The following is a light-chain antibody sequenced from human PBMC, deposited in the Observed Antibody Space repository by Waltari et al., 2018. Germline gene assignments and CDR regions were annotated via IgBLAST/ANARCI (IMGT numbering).Light chain of an antibody. CDR3: QSYDYRLKGVL. CDR1: SSNIGAGYD. Sequence: QSVLTQPPSVSGAPGQRVTISCTGSSSNIGAGYDVHWYQQLPGTAPKLLIYFNHTPPSGVPDRSSGPTSRDAPPLAIAGLRVEDEADYYCQSYDYRLKGVLFGAGTKLTVL. J-gene: IGLJ2*01. V-gene: IGLV1-40*01. CDR2: FNH.